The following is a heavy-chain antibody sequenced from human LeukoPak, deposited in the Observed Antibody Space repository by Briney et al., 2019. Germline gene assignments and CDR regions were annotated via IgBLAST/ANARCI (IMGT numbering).Heavy chain of an antibody. Sequence: GGSLRLSCAVSGFSFSRYWMTWVRQAPGKGRGWVANIKVEGSEKYYVDAVKGRFTISRDNAKDSLYLQMNGLRAEDTAIYYCARAQWTAFDYYYYMDVWGKGTTVTVSS. J-gene: IGHJ6*03. CDR1: GFSFSRYW. D-gene: IGHD3/OR15-3a*01. V-gene: IGHV3-7*01. CDR3: ARAQWTAFDYYYYMDV. CDR2: IKVEGSEK.